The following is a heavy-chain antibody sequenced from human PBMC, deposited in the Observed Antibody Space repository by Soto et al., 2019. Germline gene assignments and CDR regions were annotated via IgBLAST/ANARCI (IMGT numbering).Heavy chain of an antibody. Sequence: PSETLSLTCAVYGGSFSGYYWSWIRQPPGEGLEWIGEINHSGSTNYNPSLKSRVTISVDTSKNQFSLKLSSVTAADTAVYYCARRGRGYSGYDYFWFGDWGQGTLVTVSS. CDR3: ARRGRGYSGYDYFWFGD. CDR2: INHSGST. CDR1: GGSFSGYY. J-gene: IGHJ5*02. V-gene: IGHV4-34*01. D-gene: IGHD5-12*01.